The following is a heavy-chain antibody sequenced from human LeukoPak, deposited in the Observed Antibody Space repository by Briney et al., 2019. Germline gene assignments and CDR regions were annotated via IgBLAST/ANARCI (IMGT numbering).Heavy chain of an antibody. V-gene: IGHV4-30-4*08. D-gene: IGHD3-10*01. CDR3: ARGPGSGSYYKVGFDY. Sequence: SETLSPTCTVSGGSISSGDYYWSWIRKPPGKGLEWIGYIYYSGSTYYNPSLKSRVTISVDTSKNQFSLKLSSVTAGDTAVYYCARGPGSGSYYKVGFDYWGQGTLVTVSS. CDR1: GGSISSGDYY. CDR2: IYYSGST. J-gene: IGHJ4*02.